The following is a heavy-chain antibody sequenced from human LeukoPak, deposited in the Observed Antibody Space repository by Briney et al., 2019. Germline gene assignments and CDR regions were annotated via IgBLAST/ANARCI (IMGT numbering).Heavy chain of an antibody. V-gene: IGHV4-39*01. D-gene: IGHD4-17*01. CDR2: IYYSGST. Sequence: SETLSLTCAVYGGSFSGYYWGWIRQPPGKGLEWIGSIYYSGSTYYNPSLKSRVTISVDTSKNQFSLKLGSVTAADTAVYYCASPTTMTTAIEYWGQGTLVTVSS. CDR3: ASPTTMTTAIEY. J-gene: IGHJ4*02. CDR1: GGSFSGYY.